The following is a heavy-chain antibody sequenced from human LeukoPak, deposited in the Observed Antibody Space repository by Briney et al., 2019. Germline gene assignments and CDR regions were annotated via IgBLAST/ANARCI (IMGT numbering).Heavy chain of an antibody. CDR1: GLTLSSYA. J-gene: IGHJ4*02. V-gene: IGHV3-23*01. Sequence: GGSLRLSCAASGLTLSSYAMSWVRQAPGKGLEWVSVISGSGGSTSYADSVKGRFTISRDNSKNTLYLQMNSLRAEDTAVYYCAKGPGYSTSWYYFDYWGQGTLVTVSS. D-gene: IGHD6-13*01. CDR3: AKGPGYSTSWYYFDY. CDR2: ISGSGGST.